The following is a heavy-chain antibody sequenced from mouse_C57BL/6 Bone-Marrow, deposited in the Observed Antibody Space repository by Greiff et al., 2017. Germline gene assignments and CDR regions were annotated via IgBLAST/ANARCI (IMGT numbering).Heavy chain of an antibody. J-gene: IGHJ2*01. CDR3: ARLLRLDY. V-gene: IGHV7-3*01. CDR2: IRNKANGYTT. CDR1: GFTFTAYY. Sequence: DVMLVESGGGLVQPGGSLSLSCAASGFTFTAYYMSWVRQPPGKALEWLGFIRNKANGYTTEYSASVKGRFTISRDNSQSILYLQMNALRAEDSATYYCARLLRLDYWGQGTTLTVSS. D-gene: IGHD1-1*01.